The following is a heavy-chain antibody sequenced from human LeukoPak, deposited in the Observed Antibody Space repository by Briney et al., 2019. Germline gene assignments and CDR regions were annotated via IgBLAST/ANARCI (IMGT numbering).Heavy chain of an antibody. Sequence: ASVKVSCKASGGTFSSYAISWVRQAPGQGLEWMGGIIPIFGTANYAQKFQGRVTITADESTSTAYMELSSLRSEDTAVYYCAREGSLGYCSGGSCYFIYWGQGTLVTVSS. CDR2: IIPIFGTA. D-gene: IGHD2-15*01. V-gene: IGHV1-69*13. CDR1: GGTFSSYA. CDR3: AREGSLGYCSGGSCYFIY. J-gene: IGHJ4*02.